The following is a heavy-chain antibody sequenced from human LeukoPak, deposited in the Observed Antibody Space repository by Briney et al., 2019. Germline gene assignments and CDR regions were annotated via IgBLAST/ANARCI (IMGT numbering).Heavy chain of an antibody. Sequence: SETLSLTCTVSGGSISSGDYYWSWIRQPPGKGLEWIGYIYYSGSTYYNPSLKSRVNISVDTSKNQFSLKLSSVTAADTAVYYCASWVRAYCGGDCYSFFLNPWGQGTLVTVSS. V-gene: IGHV4-30-4*08. CDR3: ASWVRAYCGGDCYSFFLNP. J-gene: IGHJ5*02. D-gene: IGHD2-21*01. CDR2: IYYSGST. CDR1: GGSISSGDYY.